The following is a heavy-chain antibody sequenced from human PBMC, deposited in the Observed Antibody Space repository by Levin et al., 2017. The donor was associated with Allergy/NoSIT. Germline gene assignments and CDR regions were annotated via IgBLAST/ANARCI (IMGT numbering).Heavy chain of an antibody. CDR1: GDSISSSY. J-gene: IGHJ4*02. D-gene: IGHD1-26*01. Sequence: SETLSLTCAVSGDSISSSYWSWIRQPPGSVLEWIGFIHYSGSTNYYPSLKSRVTISLDTSKNQFSLRLSSGTAADPALYYCSSHLNSTYSGTLGNWGQGTLVTVSS. CDR3: SSHLNSTYSGTLGN. V-gene: IGHV4-59*08. CDR2: IHYSGST.